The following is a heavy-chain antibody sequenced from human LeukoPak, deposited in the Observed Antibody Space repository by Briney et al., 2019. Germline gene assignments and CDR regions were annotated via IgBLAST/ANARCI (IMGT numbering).Heavy chain of an antibody. CDR3: ARGGWIQTANTLCDF. J-gene: IGHJ2*01. D-gene: IGHD5-18*01. CDR1: GFNFSVYA. Sequence: GGSLRLSCAASGFNFSVYAVHWVRQAPGKGLEWVAVISYDGSKKFYADSVKGRFTISRDNAENTLYLQMNSLRAEDTAVYYCARGGWIQTANTLCDFWGRGNRLSVFS. V-gene: IGHV3-30-3*01. CDR2: ISYDGSKK.